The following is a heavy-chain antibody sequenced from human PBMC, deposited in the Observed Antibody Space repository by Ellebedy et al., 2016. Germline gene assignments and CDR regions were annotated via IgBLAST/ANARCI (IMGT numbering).Heavy chain of an antibody. V-gene: IGHV4-30-4*01. D-gene: IGHD3-3*01. CDR1: GGSINSGDYY. J-gene: IGHJ4*02. Sequence: SETLSLXXSVSGGSINSGDYYWSWIRQPPGQGLEWLGYIYYSGTTYYNTSLKSRITISVDTSKNQFSLRLSSVTAADTAVYFCARGTDFWSDSSYFDYWGQGILVTISS. CDR3: ARGTDFWSDSSYFDY. CDR2: IYYSGTT.